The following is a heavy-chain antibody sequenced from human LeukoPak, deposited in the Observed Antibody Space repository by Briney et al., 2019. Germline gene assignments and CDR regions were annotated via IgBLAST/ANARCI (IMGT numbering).Heavy chain of an antibody. CDR2: IGGDGCLK. V-gene: IGHV3-7*01. D-gene: IGHD5-18*01. Sequence: GGSLRLSCAASGFAFSYYWISWVRQAPGKGLEWVGNIGGDGCLKFYVDSVKGRFTFSRDNTKNLVYLQMNSLRVEDTAVYYCAREDGGWLRADYWGQGTLVTVSS. J-gene: IGHJ4*02. CDR1: GFAFSYYW. CDR3: AREDGGWLRADY.